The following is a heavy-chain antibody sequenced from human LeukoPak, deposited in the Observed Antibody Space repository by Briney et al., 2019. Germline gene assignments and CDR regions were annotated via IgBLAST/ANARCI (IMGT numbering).Heavy chain of an antibody. CDR2: IKIGEGTT. V-gene: IGHV1-18*01. CDR1: GYTFSDFG. Sequence: ASVKVSCKASGYTFSDFGITWVRQAPGQGPERMGWIKIGEGTTHSAQKFQDRVSMTRDRSSNTAFLELRSLRSDDTAVYFCSRSYYSSSWYYFDLWGQGTLVTVSS. J-gene: IGHJ4*02. CDR3: SRSYYSSSWYYFDL. D-gene: IGHD4-11*01.